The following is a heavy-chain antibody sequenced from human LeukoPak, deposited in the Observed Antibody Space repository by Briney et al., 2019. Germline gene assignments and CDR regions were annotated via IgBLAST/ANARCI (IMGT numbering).Heavy chain of an antibody. Sequence: SETLSLTCTVSGGSVNSGSYYWNWIRQPPEKGLEWIGYIYYSGSTNYNPSLKSRVTISVDTSKNQFSLKLSSVTAADTAVYYCARAAYSESYHSDYWGQGTLVTVSS. CDR2: IYYSGST. CDR3: ARAAYSESYHSDY. V-gene: IGHV4-61*01. CDR1: GGSVNSGSYY. J-gene: IGHJ4*02. D-gene: IGHD1-26*01.